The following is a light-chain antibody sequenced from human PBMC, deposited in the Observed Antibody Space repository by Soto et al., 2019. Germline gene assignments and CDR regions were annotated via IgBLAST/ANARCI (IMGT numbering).Light chain of an antibody. CDR3: QQYTNTNNPWM. CDR1: ESISSW. V-gene: IGKV1-5*01. CDR2: DAS. Sequence: IQLPTSPSTLSASIGDRVTITCRASESISSWLAWFQQKPGKAPKLLMYDASSLESGVASRFSGSGSGTEFTLIISGLQPDDSATYYCQQYTNTNNPWMLGQGTKVDIK. J-gene: IGKJ1*01.